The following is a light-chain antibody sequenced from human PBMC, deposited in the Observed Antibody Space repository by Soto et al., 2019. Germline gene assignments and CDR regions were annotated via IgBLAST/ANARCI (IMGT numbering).Light chain of an antibody. J-gene: IGKJ2*01. CDR3: LQDYSYPRT. CDR1: QGIGND. Sequence: AIQMTQSPSSLSASVGDRVTITCRASQGIGNDLGWYQQKPGKAPLLLIFDSSSLQTGVPSRFSGSGSGTAFTLTISNLQPEDFATYYCLQDYSYPRTFGQGTKLEI. CDR2: DSS. V-gene: IGKV1-6*01.